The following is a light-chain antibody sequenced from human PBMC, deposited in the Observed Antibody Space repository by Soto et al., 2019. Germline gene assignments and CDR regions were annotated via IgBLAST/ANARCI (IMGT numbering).Light chain of an antibody. CDR1: QSISSW. CDR2: DAS. J-gene: IGKJ1*01. V-gene: IGKV1-5*01. CDR3: QQSYSTLRT. Sequence: IPMTQPPSTLSAAVGHRVTISCRASQSISSWLAWYKQKQGKAHKLLIYDASSLESGVPSRFSGIGSGTDLTITISSLQPEDGETDYGQQSYSTLRTFGQGTKVDIK.